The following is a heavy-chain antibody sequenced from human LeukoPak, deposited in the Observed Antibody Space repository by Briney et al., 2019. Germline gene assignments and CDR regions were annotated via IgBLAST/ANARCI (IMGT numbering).Heavy chain of an antibody. CDR1: GFTFSSYG. Sequence: GRSLRLSCAASGFTFSSYGMHWVRQAPGKGLEWVAVISYDGSNKYYAGSVKGRFTISRDNSKNTLYLQMNSLRAEDTAVYYCARDGYDFWSGYYRFDPAKPVRFDPWGQGTLVTVSS. CDR3: ARDGYDFWSGYYRFDPAKPVRFDP. CDR2: ISYDGSNK. D-gene: IGHD3-3*01. V-gene: IGHV3-30*03. J-gene: IGHJ5*02.